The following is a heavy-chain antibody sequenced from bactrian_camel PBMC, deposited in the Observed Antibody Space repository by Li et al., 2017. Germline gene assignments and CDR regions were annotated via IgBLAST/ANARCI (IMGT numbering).Heavy chain of an antibody. Sequence: HVQLVESGGGLVQPGESLRLPCAASGLTKTTRCMGWFRQAPGKEREGVAVLQTTGRNTAYADSVKGRFTISRDGAMMTLYLQMNDLKPEDTAMYYCAIGGATPCTVRGGSMPYDYWGQGTQVTVS. J-gene: IGHJ4*01. V-gene: IGHV3-2*01. CDR1: GLTKTTRC. CDR2: LQTTGRNT. CDR3: AIGGATPCTVRGGSMPYDY. D-gene: IGHD6*01.